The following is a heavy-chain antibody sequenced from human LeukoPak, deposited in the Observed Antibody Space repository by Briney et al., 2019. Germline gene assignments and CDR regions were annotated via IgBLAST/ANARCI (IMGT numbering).Heavy chain of an antibody. CDR1: GFTLSTYL. CDR3: ARWASSTWYYGMDV. V-gene: IGHV3-74*01. CDR2: INSDGGST. Sequence: GGSLRLSCAPSGFTLSTYLMHWVRHAPGEGLVWVSFINSDGGSTIYADSVKGRFTISRDNAKNTLYLQMNSLRAEDTAVYYCARWASSTWYYGMDVWGQGTTVTVSS. J-gene: IGHJ6*02. D-gene: IGHD6-13*01.